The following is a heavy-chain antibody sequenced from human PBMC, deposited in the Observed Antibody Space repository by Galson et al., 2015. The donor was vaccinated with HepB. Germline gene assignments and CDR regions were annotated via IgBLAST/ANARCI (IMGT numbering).Heavy chain of an antibody. CDR1: GGTFSSYA. CDR2: TIPILGIA. Sequence: SVKVSCKASGGTFSSYAISWVRQAPGQGLEWMGRTIPILGIANYAQKFQGRVTITADKSTSTAYMELSSLRSEDTAVYYCAREVSDIVATWTAFDIWGQGTMVTVSS. V-gene: IGHV1-69*04. CDR3: AREVSDIVATWTAFDI. D-gene: IGHD5-12*01. J-gene: IGHJ3*02.